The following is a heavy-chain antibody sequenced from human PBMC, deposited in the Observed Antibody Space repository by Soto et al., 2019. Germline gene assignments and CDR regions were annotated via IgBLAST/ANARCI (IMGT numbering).Heavy chain of an antibody. V-gene: IGHV4-39*01. CDR2: IYYSWST. Sequence: QLQLQESGPGLVKPSETLSLTCTVSGGSISSSSYYWGWIRQPPGKGLEWIGSIYYSWSTYYNPSLKSRVTISVDTSKNQFSLKLGSVTAADTAVYYCARHLTAPSGLPDYWGQGTLVTVSS. CDR1: GGSISSSSYY. D-gene: IGHD1-26*01. J-gene: IGHJ4*02. CDR3: ARHLTAPSGLPDY.